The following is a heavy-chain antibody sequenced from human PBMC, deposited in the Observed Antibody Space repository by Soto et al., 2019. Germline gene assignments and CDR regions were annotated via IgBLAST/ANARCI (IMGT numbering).Heavy chain of an antibody. Sequence: SETLSLTCTVSGGSISSYYWSWIRQPPGKRLEWIGYIYYSGSTNYNPSLKSRVTISVDTSKNQFSLKLSSVTAADTAVFYCARDKPPYSSSWYYFDYWGQGTLVTVSS. J-gene: IGHJ4*02. CDR2: IYYSGST. D-gene: IGHD6-13*01. V-gene: IGHV4-59*01. CDR3: ARDKPPYSSSWYYFDY. CDR1: GGSISSYY.